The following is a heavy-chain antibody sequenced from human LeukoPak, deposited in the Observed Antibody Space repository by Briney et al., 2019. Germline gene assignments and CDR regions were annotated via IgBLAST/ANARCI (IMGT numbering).Heavy chain of an antibody. Sequence: ASVKVSCKASGYTFTSYGISWVRQAPGQGLEWMGWISAYNGNTNYAQKLQGRVTMTTDTSTSTAYMELRSLRSDDTAVYYCARELRYWGDTAMVTFYWGQGTLVTVSS. CDR3: ARELRYWGDTAMVTFY. D-gene: IGHD5-18*01. CDR1: GYTFTSYG. CDR2: ISAYNGNT. V-gene: IGHV1-18*04. J-gene: IGHJ4*02.